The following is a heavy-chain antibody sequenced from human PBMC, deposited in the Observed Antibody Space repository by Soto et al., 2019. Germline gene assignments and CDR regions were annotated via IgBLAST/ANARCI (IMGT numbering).Heavy chain of an antibody. Sequence: PGGSLRLSCAASGFTFSNAWMSWVRQAPGKGLEWVGRIKSKTDGGTTDYAAPVKGRFTISRDDSKNTLYLQMNSLKTEDTAVYYCTTGVGYRYGPDFDYSGQGPPVPLSS. CDR1: GFTFSNAW. CDR2: IKSKTDGGTT. CDR3: TTGVGYRYGPDFDY. V-gene: IGHV3-15*01. D-gene: IGHD5-18*01. J-gene: IGHJ4*02.